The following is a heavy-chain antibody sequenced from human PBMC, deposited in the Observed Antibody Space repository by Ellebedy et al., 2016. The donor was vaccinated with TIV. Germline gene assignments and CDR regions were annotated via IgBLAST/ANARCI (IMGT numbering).Heavy chain of an antibody. J-gene: IGHJ3*02. D-gene: IGHD4-11*01. CDR3: AVSQSQNLYSAFDI. V-gene: IGHV3-13*01. CDR2: IGTAGYT. CDR1: GFSFRTYD. Sequence: GESLKISCAASGFSFRTYDMNWVRQAAGKGPEWVASIGTAGYTYYLGSVRGRFTISRENAKNSLYLQMNSLRAEDTAVYYCAVSQSQNLYSAFDIWGPGTMVTVSS.